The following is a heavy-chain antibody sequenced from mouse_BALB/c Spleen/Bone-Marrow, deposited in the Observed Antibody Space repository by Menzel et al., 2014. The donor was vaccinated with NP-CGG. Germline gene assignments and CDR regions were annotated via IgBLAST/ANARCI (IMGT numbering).Heavy chain of an antibody. CDR2: INPDSSTI. CDR3: ARLGYYGGFAY. Sequence: EVQLQQSGGGLVQPGGSLKLSCAASGFDFSGFWMGWVRQAPGKGLEWIGEINPDSSTINYTPSLKDRLIISRDNAKNTLYLQMSKVRSEDTALYYCARLGYYGGFAYWGQGTLVTVSA. V-gene: IGHV4-1*02. CDR1: GFDFSGFW. J-gene: IGHJ3*01. D-gene: IGHD2-3*01.